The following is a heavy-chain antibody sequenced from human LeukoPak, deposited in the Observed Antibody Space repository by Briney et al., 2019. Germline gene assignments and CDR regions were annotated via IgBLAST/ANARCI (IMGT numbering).Heavy chain of an antibody. CDR2: IYYSGST. CDR1: GGSISSYY. CDR3: ARMDHTQLAYYMDV. Sequence: PSETLSLTCTVSGGSISSYYWSWIRQPPGKGLEWLGYIYYSGSTNYNPSLKSRVTISVDTSKNQFSLKLSSVTAADTAVYYCARMDHTQLAYYMDVWGKGTTVTVSS. D-gene: IGHD1-14*01. J-gene: IGHJ6*03. V-gene: IGHV4-59*01.